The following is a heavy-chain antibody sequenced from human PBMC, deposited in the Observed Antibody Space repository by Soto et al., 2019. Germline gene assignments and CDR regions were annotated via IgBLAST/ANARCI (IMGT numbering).Heavy chain of an antibody. CDR3: ASRAPGTSVDY. CDR1: GGSFTSNNW. J-gene: IGHJ4*02. D-gene: IGHD1-7*01. Sequence: NPSETMSLTCALSGGSFTSNNWWTCVRQPPGQGLEWIGAISRTGSTNYTPPLKSRVTMSLEKSENQFSQKVTSLTAADTSVYYCASRAPGTSVDYWGQGTMVTVSS. V-gene: IGHV4-4*02. CDR2: ISRTGST.